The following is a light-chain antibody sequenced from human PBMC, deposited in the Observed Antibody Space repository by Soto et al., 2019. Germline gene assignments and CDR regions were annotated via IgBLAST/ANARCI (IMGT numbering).Light chain of an antibody. V-gene: IGLV2-8*01. CDR3: SSFTDGNNLV. Sequence: SVLSQSPSAPGSPGQSGTISCTGTISDIGGYNSVSWYQQHQGKAPKVMIYDVTKRPSGVPDRFSGYKSGNTASLTVSALQAEDEADYYCSSFTDGNNLVFGTGTKVT. CDR2: DVT. J-gene: IGLJ1*01. CDR1: ISDIGGYNS.